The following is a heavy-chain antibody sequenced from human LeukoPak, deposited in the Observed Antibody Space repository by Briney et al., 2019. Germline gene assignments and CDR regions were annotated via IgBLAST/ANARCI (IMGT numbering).Heavy chain of an antibody. CDR1: GYTFTSYG. V-gene: IGHV1-18*04. Sequence: GASVKVSCKASGYTFTSYGISWVRQAPGHGLEWMGLISAYNGNTNYAQKLQGRVTMTTDTSTSTAYMELRSLRSDDRAVYYCARVDIVVVVAATIGSIAFDIWGQGTMVTVSS. J-gene: IGHJ3*02. CDR3: ARVDIVVVVAATIGSIAFDI. CDR2: ISAYNGNT. D-gene: IGHD2-15*01.